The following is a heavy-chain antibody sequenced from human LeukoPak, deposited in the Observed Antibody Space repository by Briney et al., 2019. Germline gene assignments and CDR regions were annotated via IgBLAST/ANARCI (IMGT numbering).Heavy chain of an antibody. Sequence: PGGSLRLSCAASGFTVSSNYMSWVRQAPGKGLEWVSVIYSGGSTYYADSVKGRFTISRHNSKNTLYLQMNSLRSEDTAVYYCARSPDIVVVPAAGTDYYYYYYMDVWGKGTTVTVSS. CDR1: GFTVSSNY. CDR2: IYSGGST. V-gene: IGHV3-53*04. J-gene: IGHJ6*03. D-gene: IGHD2-2*01. CDR3: ARSPDIVVVPAAGTDYYYYYYMDV.